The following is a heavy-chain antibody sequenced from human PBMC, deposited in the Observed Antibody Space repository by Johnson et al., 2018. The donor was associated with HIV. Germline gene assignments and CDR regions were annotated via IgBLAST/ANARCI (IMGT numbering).Heavy chain of an antibody. CDR2: IKTDGSNT. V-gene: IGHV3-74*02. Sequence: VQLVESGGGSVQPGGSLRLSCAASGFTFSSYWMHWVRQAPGKGLMWVSNIKTDGSNTNYADSVKGRFTISRDNAKNTVYLQMDSLRDEDMAVYYCARGALCSFDIWGQGTMVTVSA. CDR1: GFTFSSYW. CDR3: ARGALCSFDI. J-gene: IGHJ3*02.